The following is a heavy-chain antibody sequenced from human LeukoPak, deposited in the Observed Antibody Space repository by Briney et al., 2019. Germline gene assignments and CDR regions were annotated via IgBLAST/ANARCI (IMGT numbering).Heavy chain of an antibody. CDR3: ARVIWYYFDY. Sequence: SETLSLTCTVSGGSISSSSYYWGWIRQPPGKGLEWIGSIYYSGSTYYNPSLKSRVTISVDTSKNQFSLKLSSVTAADTAVYYCARVIWYYFDYWGQGTLVTVSS. CDR2: IYYSGST. D-gene: IGHD2-21*01. V-gene: IGHV4-39*01. J-gene: IGHJ4*02. CDR1: GGSISSSSYY.